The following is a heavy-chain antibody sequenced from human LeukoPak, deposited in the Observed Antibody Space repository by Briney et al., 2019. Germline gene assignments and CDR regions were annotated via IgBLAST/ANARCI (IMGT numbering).Heavy chain of an antibody. CDR2: TYYSGSP. Sequence: SETLSLTCTVSGGSISSYYWSWIRQPPGKGVEWIGYTYYSGSPNYNPPLKSRVTISVDTSKNQFSLKLSSVTAADTAVYYCARGLFGVFDYWGQGTLVTVSS. CDR3: ARGLFGVFDY. J-gene: IGHJ4*02. D-gene: IGHD3-3*01. CDR1: GGSISSYY. V-gene: IGHV4-59*01.